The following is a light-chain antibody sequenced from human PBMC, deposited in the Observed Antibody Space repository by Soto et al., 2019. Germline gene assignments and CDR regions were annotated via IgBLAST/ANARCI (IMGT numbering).Light chain of an antibody. V-gene: IGKV3-15*01. CDR1: QNVKTR. CDR3: HQYDEWPLT. Sequence: EKVMTQSPATLSVSPGERATLSCRASQNVKTRLAWYQQTPGQAPRLLIYDAFTRATGIPARFSGRASGTEFTLTISSLQSEDFAVYYCHQYDEWPLTCGGGPKVEIK. J-gene: IGKJ4*01. CDR2: DAF.